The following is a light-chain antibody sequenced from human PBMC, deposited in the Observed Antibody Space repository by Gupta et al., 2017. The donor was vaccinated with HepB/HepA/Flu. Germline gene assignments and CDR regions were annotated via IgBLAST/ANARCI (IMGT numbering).Light chain of an antibody. J-gene: IGLJ3*02. CDR2: DVS. V-gene: IGLV2-14*01. CDR3: SSYTSSSTSWV. CDR1: SSDVGGYNY. Sequence: QSALTQPASVSGSPGQSITISCTGTSSDVGGYNYVSWYQQHPGKAPELMIFDVSNRPSGVSNRFSGSKSGNTASLTISGLQAEDEADYYCSSYTSSSTSWVFGGGTKVTVL.